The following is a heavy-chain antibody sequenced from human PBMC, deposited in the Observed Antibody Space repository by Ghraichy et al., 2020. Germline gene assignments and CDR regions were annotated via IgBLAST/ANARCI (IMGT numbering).Heavy chain of an antibody. V-gene: IGHV4-4*02. CDR1: GGSISSSNW. CDR2: IYHSGST. CDR3: ARAVVAARYAFDI. D-gene: IGHD2-15*01. J-gene: IGHJ3*02. Sequence: GSLRLSCAVSGGSISSSNWWSWVRQPPGKGLEWIGEIYHSGSTNYNPSLKSQVTISVDKSKNQFSLKLSSVTAADTAVYYCARAVVAARYAFDIWGQGTMVTVSS.